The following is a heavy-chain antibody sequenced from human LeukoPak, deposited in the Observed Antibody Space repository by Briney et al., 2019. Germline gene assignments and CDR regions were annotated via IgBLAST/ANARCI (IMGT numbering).Heavy chain of an antibody. D-gene: IGHD5-24*01. CDR1: GFTFNRYA. Sequence: GGSLRLSCAASGFTFNRYAMSWVRLAAGKGLQWVSTFSGSGGSTYYADSVKGRFTISRDMSKNTLDLQMNSLRVDDTAVYYCAKAGSLATPTPYYFDYWGQGTLVTVSS. CDR3: AKAGSLATPTPYYFDY. CDR2: FSGSGGST. J-gene: IGHJ4*02. V-gene: IGHV3-23*01.